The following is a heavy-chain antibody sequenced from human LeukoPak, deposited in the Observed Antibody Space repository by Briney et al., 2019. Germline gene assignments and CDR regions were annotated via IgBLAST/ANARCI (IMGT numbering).Heavy chain of an antibody. CDR2: ISSSGSTI. J-gene: IGHJ4*02. V-gene: IGHV3-48*03. Sequence: GGSLRLSCAAPGFTFSSYEMNWVRQAPGKGLEWVSYISSSGSTIYYADSVKGRFTISRDNAKNSLYLQMNSLRAEDTAVYYCASITMVRGKTDWGQGTLVTVSS. CDR1: GFTFSSYE. D-gene: IGHD3-10*01. CDR3: ASITMVRGKTD.